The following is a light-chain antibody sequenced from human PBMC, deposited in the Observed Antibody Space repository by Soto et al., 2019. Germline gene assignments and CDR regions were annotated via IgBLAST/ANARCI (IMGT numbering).Light chain of an antibody. Sequence: EIVLTQSPGTLSLSPGERATLSCRASQSVSSSYLAWYQQKPGQAPRLLIYGASSRATGIPDRLSGSGSGTAFTLTISSLETEDFEVYYCQQYGSSPRFTFGPGTKVDIK. CDR1: QSVSSSY. CDR3: QQYGSSPRFT. V-gene: IGKV3-20*01. CDR2: GAS. J-gene: IGKJ3*01.